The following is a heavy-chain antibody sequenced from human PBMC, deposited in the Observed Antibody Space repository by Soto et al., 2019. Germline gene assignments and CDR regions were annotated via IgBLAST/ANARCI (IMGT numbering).Heavy chain of an antibody. CDR3: ATPSGY. V-gene: IGHV1-46*01. CDR1: GYTFTSHY. Sequence: ASVKVSCKASGYTFTSHYMHWVRQAPGQGLECMGLINPSAGSTSYAQSFQGRVTMTRDTSTSTVFMDLSSLRSEDTAIYCCATPSGYWGQGTLVTVSS. D-gene: IGHD3-10*01. J-gene: IGHJ4*02. CDR2: INPSAGST.